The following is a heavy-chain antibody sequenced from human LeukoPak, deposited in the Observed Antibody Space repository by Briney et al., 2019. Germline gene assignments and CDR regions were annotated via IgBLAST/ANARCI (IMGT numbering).Heavy chain of an antibody. D-gene: IGHD5-12*01. J-gene: IGHJ4*02. CDR3: ARDLGGYGVGDY. V-gene: IGHV4-39*02. CDR1: GGSISSSSYY. CDR2: IYYSGST. Sequence: SETLSLTCTVSGGSISSSSYYWGWIRQPPGKGLEWIGSIYYSGSTYYNPSLKSRVTISVDTSKNQFSLKLSSVTAADTAVYYCARDLGGYGVGDYWGQGTLVTVSP.